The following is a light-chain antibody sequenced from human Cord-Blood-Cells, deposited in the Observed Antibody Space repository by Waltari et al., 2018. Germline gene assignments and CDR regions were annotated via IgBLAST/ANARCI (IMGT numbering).Light chain of an antibody. Sequence: AIRMTQSPSSFSASTGDRVTITCRASQGISSYLAWYQQKPGKAPKLLIYAASTLQSGVPSRFSGSGSGTDFTLTISCLQSEDFATYYCQQYYRGYSFGQWTKLEIK. J-gene: IGKJ2*03. CDR3: QQYYRGYS. CDR1: QGISSY. V-gene: IGKV1-8*01. CDR2: AAS.